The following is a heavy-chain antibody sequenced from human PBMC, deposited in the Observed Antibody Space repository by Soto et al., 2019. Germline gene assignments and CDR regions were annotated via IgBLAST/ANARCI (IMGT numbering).Heavy chain of an antibody. D-gene: IGHD1-26*01. J-gene: IGHJ4*02. V-gene: IGHV1-69*01. CDR1: GGTFRSYS. CDR3: ARDGGSHSGGIDY. Sequence: QVQLVQSGAEVKKPGSSVKVSCKASGGTFRSYSINWVRQAPGQGLEWMGEIIPIFGTANYAQTFQGRVTITADESTSTAYRELSSLRSEDTAVYYCARDGGSHSGGIDYWGQGTLVTVSS. CDR2: IIPIFGTA.